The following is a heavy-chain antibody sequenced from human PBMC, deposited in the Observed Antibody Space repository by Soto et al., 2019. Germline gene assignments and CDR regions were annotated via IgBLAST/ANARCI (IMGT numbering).Heavy chain of an antibody. D-gene: IGHD6-13*01. V-gene: IGHV4-59*01. J-gene: IGHJ6*02. CDR1: GGSISSYY. Sequence: SETLSLTCTVSGGSISSYYWSWIRQPPGKGLEWIGYIYYSGSTNYNPSLKSRVTISVDTSKNQFSLKLSSVTAADTAVYYCARGAREGSSSWYLGVSYYYYGMDVWGQGTTVTVSS. CDR2: IYYSGST. CDR3: ARGAREGSSSWYLGVSYYYYGMDV.